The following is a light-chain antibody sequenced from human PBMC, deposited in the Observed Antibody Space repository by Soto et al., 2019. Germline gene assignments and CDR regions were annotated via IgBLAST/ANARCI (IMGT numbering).Light chain of an antibody. J-gene: IGKJ4*01. CDR1: QSVSSSY. CDR2: GAS. Sequence: DIVLTQSPGTLSLSPGERATLSCRASQSVSSSYLAWYQQKPGQAPRLLIYGASIRATGIPDRFSGSGSGTHFPLTISRLEPEDFAVYYCQQYGRSPLTFGGGTKVEIK. V-gene: IGKV3-20*01. CDR3: QQYGRSPLT.